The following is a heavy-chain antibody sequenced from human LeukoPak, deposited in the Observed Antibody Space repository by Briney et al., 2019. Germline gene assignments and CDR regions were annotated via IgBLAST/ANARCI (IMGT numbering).Heavy chain of an antibody. CDR3: ARSRRGYYMDV. V-gene: IGHV1-8*02. CDR2: MNPGSGDT. Sequence: ASVKVSCKASGYTFSNFDVNWVRQAPGQGLEWMAWMNPGSGDTGYEGKFQARLTMSSNTSITAASMELSSLTSEDTAVYYCARSRRGYYMDVWGKGTTVIVSS. J-gene: IGHJ6*03. CDR1: GYTFSNFD.